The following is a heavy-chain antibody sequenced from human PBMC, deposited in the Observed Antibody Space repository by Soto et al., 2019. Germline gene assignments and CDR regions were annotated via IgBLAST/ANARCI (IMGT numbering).Heavy chain of an antibody. J-gene: IGHJ5*02. CDR3: ARWYYYDSSGYQGHNWFDP. Sequence: SETLSLTCTVSGGSISSGGYYWSWIRHHPGKGLEWIGYIYYSGSTYYNPSLKSRVTISVDTSKNQFSLKLSSVTAADTAVYYCARWYYYDSSGYQGHNWFDPWGQGTLVTVSS. D-gene: IGHD3-22*01. V-gene: IGHV4-31*03. CDR1: GGSISSGGYY. CDR2: IYYSGST.